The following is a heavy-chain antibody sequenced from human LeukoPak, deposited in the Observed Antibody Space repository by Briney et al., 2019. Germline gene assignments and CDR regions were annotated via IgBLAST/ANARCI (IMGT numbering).Heavy chain of an antibody. J-gene: IGHJ6*03. CDR1: GYTFTRYY. CDR3: ARDLYRITIPSPANYYYMDV. Sequence: GASVKVSCKASGYTFTRYYMHWVRQAPGQGLEWMGIINPSGGSTSYAQKFQGRVTMTRDKSTSTVYMELSSLRSDDTAVYYCARDLYRITIPSPANYYYMDVWGKGTTVTVSS. V-gene: IGHV1-46*01. D-gene: IGHD3-10*01. CDR2: INPSGGST.